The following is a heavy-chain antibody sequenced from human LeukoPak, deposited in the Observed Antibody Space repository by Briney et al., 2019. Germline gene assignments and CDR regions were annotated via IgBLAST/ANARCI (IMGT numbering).Heavy chain of an antibody. CDR3: ARLHSYGYSRGVDY. J-gene: IGHJ4*02. Sequence: SETLSLTCVVSGDSFSSHYWTWIRQSPGKGLEWIGYISYIGTTNYNPSLKSRVTISIDTSKNQFSLKLRSVTAADTAVYYCARLHSYGYSRGVDYWGQGTLVTVSS. V-gene: IGHV4-59*11. CDR1: GDSFSSHY. D-gene: IGHD5-18*01. CDR2: ISYIGTT.